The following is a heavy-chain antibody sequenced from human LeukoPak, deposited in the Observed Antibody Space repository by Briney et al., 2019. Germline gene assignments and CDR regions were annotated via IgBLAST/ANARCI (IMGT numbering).Heavy chain of an antibody. CDR1: GASISSYY. J-gene: IGHJ4*02. D-gene: IGHD3-22*01. Sequence: SETLSLICTVSGASISSYYWSRIRQPPGKGLEWIGDIYYSGSIKYNPSLKSRVTMSVDTSKNQFSLKLSSVTAADTAIYYCARENPSGYYNRPIDYWGQGTLVTVSS. CDR3: ARENPSGYYNRPIDY. CDR2: IYYSGSI. V-gene: IGHV4-59*01.